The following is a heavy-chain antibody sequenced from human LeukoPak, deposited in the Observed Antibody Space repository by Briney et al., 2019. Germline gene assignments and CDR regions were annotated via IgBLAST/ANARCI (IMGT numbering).Heavy chain of an antibody. J-gene: IGHJ4*02. V-gene: IGHV1-8*01. Sequence: ASVTVSCKASGYTFTSYDINWVRQATGQGLEWMGWMNPNSGNTGYAQKFQGRVTMTRNTSISTAYMELSSLRSEDTAVYYCARGLRPTGIFDYWGQGTLVTVSS. D-gene: IGHD4-11*01. CDR3: ARGLRPTGIFDY. CDR2: MNPNSGNT. CDR1: GYTFTSYD.